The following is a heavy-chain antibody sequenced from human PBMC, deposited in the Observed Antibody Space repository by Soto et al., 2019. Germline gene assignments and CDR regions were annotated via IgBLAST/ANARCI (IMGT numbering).Heavy chain of an antibody. Sequence: PGGSLRLSCAASGFTFTRYSMDWVRQAPGKGLEWVSSISSTTNYIYYADSMKGRFTVSRDNAKNSVYLEMNSLSAEDTAVYYCARESEDLTSNFDYWGQGTLVTVSS. CDR3: ARESEDLTSNFDY. CDR2: ISSTTNYI. V-gene: IGHV3-21*01. CDR1: GFTFTRYS. J-gene: IGHJ4*02.